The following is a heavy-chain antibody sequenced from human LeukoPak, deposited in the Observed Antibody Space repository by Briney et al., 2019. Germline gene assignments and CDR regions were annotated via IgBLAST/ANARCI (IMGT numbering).Heavy chain of an antibody. CDR1: RFTFSSYA. CDR3: AKAPAYCGGDCYSGYLQH. D-gene: IGHD2-21*01. CDR2: INGGGGNT. J-gene: IGHJ1*01. Sequence: GGSLRLSCAASRFTFSSYAMSWVRQAPGKGLEWVSGINGGGGNTYYADSVKGRLTISRDNSKNTLYLQMNSLRVEDTAVYYCAKAPAYCGGDCYSGYLQHWGQGTLVTVSS. V-gene: IGHV3-23*01.